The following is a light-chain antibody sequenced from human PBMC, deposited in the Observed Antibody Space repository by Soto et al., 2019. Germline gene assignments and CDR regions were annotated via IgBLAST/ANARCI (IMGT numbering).Light chain of an antibody. CDR1: QSVSSSY. V-gene: IGKV3-20*01. J-gene: IGKJ3*01. CDR3: HHYGSSPLT. Sequence: IVLTQSPGTLSVSPGESVTLSCRASQSVSSSYLAWYQQKPGQAPRLLIYDASSRATGIPDRFSGSGSGADFTLTISRLEPEDFALYYCHHYGSSPLTFGPGTTVDIK. CDR2: DAS.